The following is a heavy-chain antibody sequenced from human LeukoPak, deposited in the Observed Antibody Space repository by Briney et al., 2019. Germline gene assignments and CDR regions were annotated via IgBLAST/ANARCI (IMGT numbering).Heavy chain of an antibody. CDR2: FTGSGGTT. CDR1: GFTFSTYA. V-gene: IGHV3-23*01. J-gene: IGHJ4*02. Sequence: GGSLRLSXAASGFTFSTYAMTWVRQAPGKGLEWVSIFTGSGGTTYYADSVKSRFTISRDNSKNTLYLQMNSLRAEDTAVYYCAKAASVGGYFDYWGQGTLVTVSS. D-gene: IGHD2-2*01. CDR3: AKAASVGGYFDY.